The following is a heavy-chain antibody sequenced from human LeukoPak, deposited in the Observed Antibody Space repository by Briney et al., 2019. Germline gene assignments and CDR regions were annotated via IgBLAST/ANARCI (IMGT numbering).Heavy chain of an antibody. Sequence: PSETLSLTCTVSGGSISSSSHYWGWIRQPPGKGLEWIGSSYYSGSAYYNPSLKSRVTISVDTSKNQFSLKMSSVTAADTAVYYCARHERGKNAFNLWGQGTMVTVSS. CDR1: GGSISSSSHY. J-gene: IGHJ3*01. CDR2: SYYSGSA. V-gene: IGHV4-39*01. CDR3: ARHERGKNAFNL.